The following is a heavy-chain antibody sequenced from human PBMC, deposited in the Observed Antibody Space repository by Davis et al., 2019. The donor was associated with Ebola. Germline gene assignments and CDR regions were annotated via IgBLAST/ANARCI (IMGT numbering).Heavy chain of an antibody. CDR2: IKQDGSEK. Sequence: GESLKISCAVSGFTFSSYWMNWVRQAPGKGLEWVAIIKQDGSEKYYVDSVKGRFTISRDNAKNSLFLQMDSLRDEDTAVYYCARGPCSGASCYLDYWGQGTLVTVSS. V-gene: IGHV3-7*01. CDR1: GFTFSSYW. J-gene: IGHJ4*02. CDR3: ARGPCSGASCYLDY. D-gene: IGHD2-15*01.